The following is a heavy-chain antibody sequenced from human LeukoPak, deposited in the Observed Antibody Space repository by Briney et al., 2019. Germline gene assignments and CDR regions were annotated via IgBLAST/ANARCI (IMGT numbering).Heavy chain of an antibody. J-gene: IGHJ5*02. D-gene: IGHD6-13*01. Sequence: PSETLSLTCAVYGGSFSGYYWSWIRQPPGKGLEWIGEINHSGSTNYNPSLKSRVTISVDTSKNQFSLKLSSVTAADTAVYYCARARGSSWYHPKNWFDPWGQGTLVTVSS. V-gene: IGHV4-34*01. CDR1: GGSFSGYY. CDR2: INHSGST. CDR3: ARARGSSWYHPKNWFDP.